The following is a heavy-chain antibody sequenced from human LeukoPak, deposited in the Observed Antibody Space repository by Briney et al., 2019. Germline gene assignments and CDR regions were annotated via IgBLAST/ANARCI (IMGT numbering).Heavy chain of an antibody. Sequence: QPGGSLRLSCSASGFIFSSYAMHWVRQAPGKGLEYVSSISSNGATTYHADSVKGRFTISRDTSKNTLYLQMSSLKTEDTAVYYCVKERGNYGRSFDLWGRGTLVTVSS. CDR2: ISSNGATT. CDR3: VKERGNYGRSFDL. V-gene: IGHV3-64D*06. CDR1: GFIFSSYA. J-gene: IGHJ2*01. D-gene: IGHD4-17*01.